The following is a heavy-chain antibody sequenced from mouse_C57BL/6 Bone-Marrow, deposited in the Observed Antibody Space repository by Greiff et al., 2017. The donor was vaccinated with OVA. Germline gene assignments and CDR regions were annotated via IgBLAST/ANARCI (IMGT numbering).Heavy chain of an antibody. CDR3: ARGGVHYDPFAY. J-gene: IGHJ3*01. D-gene: IGHD2-4*01. V-gene: IGHV1-18*01. CDR2: INPNNGGT. Sequence: VQLKQSGPELVKPGASVKIPCKASGYTFTDYNMDWVKQSHGKSLEWIGDINPNNGGTIYNQKFKGKATLTVDKSSSTAYMELRSLTSEDTAVYYCARGGVHYDPFAYWGQGTLVTVSA. CDR1: GYTFTDYN.